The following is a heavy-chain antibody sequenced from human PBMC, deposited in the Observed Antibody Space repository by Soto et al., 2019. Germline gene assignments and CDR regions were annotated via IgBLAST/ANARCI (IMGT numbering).Heavy chain of an antibody. J-gene: IGHJ4*02. CDR3: AKDQASGQGSFDS. Sequence: GGSLRLSCAASGFTFNIYGMHWVRQAPDKGLEWVALISYDGSNQYYADSVKGRFTISRDNSKNTLFLQMNSLRADDTAVYYCAKDQASGQGSFDSWGQGTRVTVSS. CDR2: ISYDGSNQ. CDR1: GFTFNIYG. V-gene: IGHV3-30*18.